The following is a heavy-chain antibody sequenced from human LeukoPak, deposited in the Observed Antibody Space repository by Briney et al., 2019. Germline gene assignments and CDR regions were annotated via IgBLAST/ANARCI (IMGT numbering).Heavy chain of an antibody. V-gene: IGHV3-21*01. J-gene: IGHJ4*02. CDR3: ARDNAIAAAGTFDY. D-gene: IGHD6-13*01. CDR1: GFTFSSYS. Sequence: PGXSLRLSCAASGFTFSSYSMNWVRQAPGKGLEWVSSISSSSSYIYYADSVKGRFTISRDNAKNSLYLQMNSLRAEDTAVYYCARDNAIAAAGTFDYWGQGTLVTVSS. CDR2: ISSSSSYI.